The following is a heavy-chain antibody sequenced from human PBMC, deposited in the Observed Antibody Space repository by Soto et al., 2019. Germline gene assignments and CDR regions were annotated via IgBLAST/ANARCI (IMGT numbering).Heavy chain of an antibody. Sequence: GASVKVSCKASGYTFTSYGISWVRRAPGQGLEWMGWISAYNGNTNYAQKLQGRFTMTTDTSTSTAYMELRSLRSDDTAVYYCARNPEYRELPHFDYWGQGTLVTVSS. CDR2: ISAYNGNT. CDR3: ARNPEYRELPHFDY. CDR1: GYTFTSYG. J-gene: IGHJ4*02. D-gene: IGHD1-26*01. V-gene: IGHV1-18*04.